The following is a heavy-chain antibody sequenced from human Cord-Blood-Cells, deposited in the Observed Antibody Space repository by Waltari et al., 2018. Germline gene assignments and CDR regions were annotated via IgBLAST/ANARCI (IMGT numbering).Heavy chain of an antibody. V-gene: IGHV3-21*01. CDR3: ARGPHHSSSWYYFDY. CDR1: GFTFSSYS. CDR2: ISSSSSYI. J-gene: IGHJ4*02. Sequence: EVQLVESGGGLVKPGGSLRLSCAASGFTFSSYSMNWVRQAPGKGLEWVSSISSSSSYIYYADSVKGRFTISRDNAKNSLYLQMNSLRAEDTAVYYCARGPHHSSSWYYFDYWGQGTLVTVSS. D-gene: IGHD6-13*01.